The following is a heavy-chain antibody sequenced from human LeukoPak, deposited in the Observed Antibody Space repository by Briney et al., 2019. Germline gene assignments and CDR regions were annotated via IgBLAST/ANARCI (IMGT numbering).Heavy chain of an antibody. J-gene: IGHJ4*02. D-gene: IGHD3-10*01. CDR2: ITWNSATI. CDR1: GYIFHDFV. Sequence: GGSLRLSCAASGYIFHDFVMHWVRHRPGKGLEWVAGITWNSATIGYAGSVRGRFTISRDNAKKSVHLQMNSLTTDDTALYYRARGYPYYLDSWGPGTPVTVSS. V-gene: IGHV3-9*01. CDR3: ARGYPYYLDS.